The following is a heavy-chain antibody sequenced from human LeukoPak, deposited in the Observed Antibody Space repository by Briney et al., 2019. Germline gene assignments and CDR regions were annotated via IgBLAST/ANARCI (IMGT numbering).Heavy chain of an antibody. V-gene: IGHV4-38-2*02. CDR2: VFRLQTVRT. Sequence: SETLSLTCTVSDSSVTSTYYWAWFRQPPGKGLEWIATVFRLQTVRTFNNPSLESRVTMSLDPSQNQFSLNLTSVTAADTALYFCARVLHAPYLIDSWGQGTLVTVSS. CDR1: DSSVTSTYY. CDR3: ARVLHAPYLIDS. D-gene: IGHD2-8*01. J-gene: IGHJ4*02.